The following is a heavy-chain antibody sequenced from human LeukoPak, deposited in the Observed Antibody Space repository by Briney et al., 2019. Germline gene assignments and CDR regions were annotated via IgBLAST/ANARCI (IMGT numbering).Heavy chain of an antibody. V-gene: IGHV4-34*01. CDR1: GGSISSYY. Sequence: SETLSLTCTVSGGSISSYYWSWIRQPPGKGLEWIGEINHSGSTNYNPSLKSRVTISVDTSKNQFSLKLSSVTAADTAVYYCARAITIFDYYYGMDVWGQGTTVTVSS. J-gene: IGHJ6*02. CDR2: INHSGST. D-gene: IGHD3-3*01. CDR3: ARAITIFDYYYGMDV.